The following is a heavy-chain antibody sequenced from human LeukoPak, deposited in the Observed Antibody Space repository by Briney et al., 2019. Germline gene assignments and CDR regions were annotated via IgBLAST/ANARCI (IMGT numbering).Heavy chain of an antibody. CDR3: ARERRYCSGGSCPDFDY. Sequence: GGSLRLSCAASGFTFSSYSMNWVRQAPGKGLEWVSYISSSSSTIYYADSVKGRFTISRDNAKNSLYLQMNSLRAEDTAVYYCARERRYCSGGSCPDFDYWGQGTLVTVSS. J-gene: IGHJ4*02. V-gene: IGHV3-48*04. D-gene: IGHD2-15*01. CDR2: ISSSSSTI. CDR1: GFTFSSYS.